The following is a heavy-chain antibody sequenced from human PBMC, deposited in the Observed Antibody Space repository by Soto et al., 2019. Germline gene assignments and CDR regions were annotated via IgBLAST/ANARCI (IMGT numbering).Heavy chain of an antibody. CDR3: AKSQSSYSSGWYIGAGGDYGMDV. D-gene: IGHD6-19*01. J-gene: IGHJ6*02. Sequence: ASVKVSCKASGYTFTSYDINWVRQDTGQGLEWVGWMNPNSGNTGYAQKFQGRVTMTRNTSISTAYMELSSLRSEDTAVYYCAKSQSSYSSGWYIGAGGDYGMDVWGQGTTVTVSS. V-gene: IGHV1-8*01. CDR1: GYTFTSYD. CDR2: MNPNSGNT.